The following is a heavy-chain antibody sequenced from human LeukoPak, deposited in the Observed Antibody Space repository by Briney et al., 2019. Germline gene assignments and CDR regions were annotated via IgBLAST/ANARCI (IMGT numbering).Heavy chain of an antibody. V-gene: IGHV4-4*07. CDR3: ARDESSRDDSGGYHY. CDR1: SPSVSSHH. J-gene: IGHJ4*02. Sequence: KTSETLSLTCAVPSPSVSSHHWAWIRQPAGKGLEWAGRVHVSVSTNYNPSLRMRGATSLDKFKNELSLTLKSVSAADTAVYYCARDESSRDDSGGYHYWGRGVLVTVSS. CDR2: VHVSVST. D-gene: IGHD3-22*01.